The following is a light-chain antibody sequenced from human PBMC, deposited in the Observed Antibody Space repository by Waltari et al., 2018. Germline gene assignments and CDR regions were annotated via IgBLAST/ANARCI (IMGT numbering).Light chain of an antibody. Sequence: ENVLTQSPGTLSLSPGERDTLSCRASQRIGNNYLAWYQQKPGQAPRLLIYAASIRATGIPDRFSGSGSGTDFTLTISRLEPEDFAVFYCHQYDRSPWTFGQGTKVEF. V-gene: IGKV3-20*01. J-gene: IGKJ1*01. CDR3: HQYDRSPWT. CDR1: QRIGNNY. CDR2: AAS.